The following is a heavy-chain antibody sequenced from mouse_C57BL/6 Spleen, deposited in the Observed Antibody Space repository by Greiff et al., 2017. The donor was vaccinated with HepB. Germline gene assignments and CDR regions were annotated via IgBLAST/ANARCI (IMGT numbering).Heavy chain of an antibody. CDR3: ASPHGSSYLYAMDY. J-gene: IGHJ4*01. Sequence: EVQLQQSGAELVKPGASVKLSCTASGFNIKDYYMHWVKQRTEQGLEWIGRIDPEDGETKYAPKFQGKATITADTSSNTAYLQLSSLTSEDTAVYYCASPHGSSYLYAMDYWGQGTSVTVSS. CDR2: IDPEDGET. V-gene: IGHV14-2*01. D-gene: IGHD1-1*01. CDR1: GFNIKDYY.